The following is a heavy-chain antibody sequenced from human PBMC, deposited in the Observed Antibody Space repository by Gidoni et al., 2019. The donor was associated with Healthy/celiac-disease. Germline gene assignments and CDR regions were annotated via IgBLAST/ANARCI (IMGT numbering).Heavy chain of an antibody. J-gene: IGHJ6*02. CDR1: GFTFDDYA. CDR2: MSRNSGSI. CDR3: AKARFRDLGCSSTSCVYYYYGMDV. D-gene: IGHD2-2*01. Sequence: EVQLVESGGGLVQPGRYLRLSCAASGFTFDDYATHCVRPAPGKGLGCVSGMSRNSGSIGYADSVKCRFTISSDNAKNSLYLQMHSLRAEDTALYSCAKARFRDLGCSSTSCVYYYYGMDVWGQGTTVTVSS. V-gene: IGHV3-9*01.